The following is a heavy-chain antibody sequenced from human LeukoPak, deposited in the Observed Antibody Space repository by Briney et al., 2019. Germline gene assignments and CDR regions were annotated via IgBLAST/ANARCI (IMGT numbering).Heavy chain of an antibody. CDR3: ARDPHWGDWLLDY. V-gene: IGHV3-53*05. CDR1: GFTVSSNY. Sequence: GGSLRLSCAASGFTVSSNYMSWVRQAPGKGLEWVSVIYSGGSTYYADSVKGRFTISRDNSKNTLYLQMNSLRADDTAVYYCARDPHWGDWLLDYWGQGTLVTVSS. D-gene: IGHD3-9*01. J-gene: IGHJ4*02. CDR2: IYSGGST.